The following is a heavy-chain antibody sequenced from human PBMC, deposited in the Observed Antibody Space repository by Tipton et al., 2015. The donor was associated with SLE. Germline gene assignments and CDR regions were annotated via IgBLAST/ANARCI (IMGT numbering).Heavy chain of an antibody. CDR2: ITGAGNII. CDR3: ARSVEGHFDY. CDR1: GFTFSRYW. V-gene: IGHV3-48*02. D-gene: IGHD6-19*01. Sequence: SLRLSCAASGFTFSRYWMSWVRQAPGKGLEWVSYITGAGNIIQYIESVKGRFTISRDNAKNSLYLQMNSLRDEDTALYYCARSVEGHFDYWGQGTLVTVSS. J-gene: IGHJ4*02.